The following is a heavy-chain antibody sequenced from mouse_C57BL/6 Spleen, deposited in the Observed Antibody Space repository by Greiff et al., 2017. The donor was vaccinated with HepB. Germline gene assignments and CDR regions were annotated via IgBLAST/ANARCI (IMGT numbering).Heavy chain of an antibody. CDR1: GYTFTSYD. CDR3: ARAERLRRSRYWYFDV. CDR2: IYPRDGST. D-gene: IGHD2-4*01. Sequence: VQLQQSGPELVKPGASVKLSCKASGYTFTSYDINWVKQRPGQGLEWIGWIYPRDGSTKYNEKFKGKATLTVDTSSSTAYMELHSLTSEDSAVYFCARAERLRRSRYWYFDVWGTGTTVTVSS. V-gene: IGHV1-85*01. J-gene: IGHJ1*03.